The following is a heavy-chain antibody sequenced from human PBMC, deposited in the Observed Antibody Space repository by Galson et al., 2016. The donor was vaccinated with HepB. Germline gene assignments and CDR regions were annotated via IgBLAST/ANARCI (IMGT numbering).Heavy chain of an antibody. Sequence: TLSLTCDVSGDSINKATYYWSWIRHLPGKGLEYIGYFHHTGRTYSNPSLKSRLAISGDTSTNQFSLNLMSVTAADTAVYYCAREAPISLFGAIIDHWGQGTLVTVSS. D-gene: IGHD3-3*02. J-gene: IGHJ5*02. V-gene: IGHV4-31*11. CDR2: FHHTGRT. CDR1: GDSINKATYY. CDR3: AREAPISLFGAIIDH.